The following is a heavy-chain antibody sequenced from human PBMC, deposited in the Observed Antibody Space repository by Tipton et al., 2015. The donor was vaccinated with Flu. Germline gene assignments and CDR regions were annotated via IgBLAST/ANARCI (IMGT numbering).Heavy chain of an antibody. D-gene: IGHD3-16*01. CDR1: GFTFSSYS. Sequence: GSLRLSCAASGFTFSSYSMNWVHQAPGKGLEWVSSISSRSSYIYYADSVKGRFTISRDNAKNSLFLQMNSLRAEDTAVYYCARDPPLYNYIWGSAFDYWGQGTLVTVSS. CDR3: ARDPPLYNYIWGSAFDY. CDR2: ISSRSSYI. J-gene: IGHJ4*02. V-gene: IGHV3-21*01.